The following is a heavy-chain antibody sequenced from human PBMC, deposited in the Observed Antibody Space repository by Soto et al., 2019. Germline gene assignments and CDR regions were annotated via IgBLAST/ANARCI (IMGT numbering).Heavy chain of an antibody. CDR1: GFTFTSSA. V-gene: IGHV1-58*01. CDR3: AAKVLGYCSGGSCYESDY. J-gene: IGHJ4*02. CDR2: IVVGSGNT. D-gene: IGHD2-15*01. Sequence: SVKVSCKASGFTFTSSAVQWVRQARGQRLEWIGWIVVGSGNTNYAQKFQERVTITRDMPTSTAYMELSSLRSEDTAVYYCAAKVLGYCSGGSCYESDYWGQGTLVTVS.